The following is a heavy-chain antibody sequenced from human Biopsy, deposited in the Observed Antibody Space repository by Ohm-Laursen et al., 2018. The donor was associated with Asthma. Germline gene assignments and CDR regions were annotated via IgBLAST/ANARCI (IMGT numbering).Heavy chain of an antibody. V-gene: IGHV4-59*01. D-gene: IGHD2-21*02. J-gene: IGHJ4*02. CDR1: GVSISSDY. CDR2: IYYSGST. CDR3: ARGISRVTGLFDHFDS. Sequence: ETLSRTCTVSGVSISSDYWSWIRQPPGKGLEWIGHIYYSGSTNYQPSLKSRVTISVDTSKNQFSLKLRSVTAADAAVYYCARGISRVTGLFDHFDSWGQGTLVTVSS.